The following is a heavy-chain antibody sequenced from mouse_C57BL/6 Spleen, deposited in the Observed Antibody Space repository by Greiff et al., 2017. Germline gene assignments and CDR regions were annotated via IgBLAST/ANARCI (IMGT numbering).Heavy chain of an antibody. CDR2: IYPGDVDT. CDR3: ASPYYDPYAMDY. J-gene: IGHJ4*01. CDR1: GYAFSSSW. Sequence: VQLQQSGPELVKPGASVKISCKASGYAFSSSWMNWVKQRPGKGLEWIGRIYPGDVDTNYNGKFKGKATMPADTSSSTAYMQRSSLTSEDSAVYFCASPYYDPYAMDYWGQGTSVTVSS. D-gene: IGHD2-4*01. V-gene: IGHV1-82*01.